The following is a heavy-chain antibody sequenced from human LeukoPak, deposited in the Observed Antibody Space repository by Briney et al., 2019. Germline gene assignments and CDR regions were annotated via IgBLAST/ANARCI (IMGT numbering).Heavy chain of an antibody. CDR2: IYYSGST. V-gene: IGHV4-59*01. J-gene: IGHJ4*02. CDR3: ARTLAFFDIVSTTYYFDY. D-gene: IGHD5/OR15-5a*01. CDR1: GGSISSYY. Sequence: PSETLSLTCAVSGGSISSYYWSWIRQPPGKGLEWIGYIYYSGSTNYNPSLKSRVTISVDTSKSQFSLKLSSVTVADTAVYYCARTLAFFDIVSTTYYFDYWGQGTLVTVSS.